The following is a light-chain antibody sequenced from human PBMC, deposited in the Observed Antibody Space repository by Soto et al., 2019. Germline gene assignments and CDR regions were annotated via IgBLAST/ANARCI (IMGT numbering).Light chain of an antibody. V-gene: IGKV1-33*01. CDR1: QDINNY. CDR2: DAS. Sequence: DIQMTQSPSSLSASVGDRVTITCQASQDINNYLNWYQQKPWRAPKLLIYDASDLETGVPSRFSGSGSGTHFTFTISSLQPEDIATYYCQQYENLPITFGQGTRLEIK. CDR3: QQYENLPIT. J-gene: IGKJ5*01.